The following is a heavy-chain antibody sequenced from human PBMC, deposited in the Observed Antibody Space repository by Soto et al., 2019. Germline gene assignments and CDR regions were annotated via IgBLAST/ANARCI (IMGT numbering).Heavy chain of an antibody. J-gene: IGHJ4*02. CDR2: ISGSGGST. Sequence: TGGSLRLSCAASGFTFSSYAMSWVRQAPGKGLEWVSAISGSGGSTYYADSVKGRFTISRDTSKNTLYLQMNSLRAEDTAAYYCAKNYYGSGSIFDYWGQGTLVTVSS. V-gene: IGHV3-23*01. CDR3: AKNYYGSGSIFDY. CDR1: GFTFSSYA. D-gene: IGHD3-10*01.